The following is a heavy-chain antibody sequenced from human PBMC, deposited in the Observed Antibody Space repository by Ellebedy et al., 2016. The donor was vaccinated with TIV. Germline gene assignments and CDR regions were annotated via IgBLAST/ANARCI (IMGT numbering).Heavy chain of an antibody. V-gene: IGHV1-18*01. CDR1: SYTFTNFG. J-gene: IGHJ2*01. CDR3: ARDSDYGGVTNHWYFNL. CDR2: VSPYNGNT. D-gene: IGHD4-23*01. Sequence: ASVKVSXKASSYTFTNFGISWVRQAPGQGLEWMGWVSPYNGNTNYAQKFQARVTMTTDTSTSTAYMELRSLRSDDTALYFCARDSDYGGVTNHWYFNLWGRGTLVTVSS.